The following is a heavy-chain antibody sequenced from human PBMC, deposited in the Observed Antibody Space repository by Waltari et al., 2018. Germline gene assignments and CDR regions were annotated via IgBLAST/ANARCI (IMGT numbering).Heavy chain of an antibody. CDR1: GGSISRDH. J-gene: IGHJ4*02. V-gene: IGHV4-59*01. CDR3: ARAYYYDSSGHRDFFDY. Sequence: QVQLQESGPGLVKPSETLSLTCTVSGGSISRDHWSWIRQPPGKGLEWIGYIYYSGSTNYNPSLKSRVTISVDTSKNQFSLKLSSVTAADTAVYYCARAYYYDSSGHRDFFDYWGQGTRVTVSS. CDR2: IYYSGST. D-gene: IGHD3-22*01.